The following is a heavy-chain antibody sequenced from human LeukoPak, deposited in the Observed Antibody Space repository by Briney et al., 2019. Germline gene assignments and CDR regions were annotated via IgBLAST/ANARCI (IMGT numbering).Heavy chain of an antibody. D-gene: IGHD6-13*01. CDR1: GFTFSSYA. J-gene: IGHJ4*02. V-gene: IGHV3-30-3*01. Sequence: GGSLRLSCAASGFTFSSYAMHWVRQAPGKGLEWVAVISYDGSNKYYADSVKGRFTISRDNSKNTLYLQMSSLRPEDTAVYYCVKDRWVDHWGQGTLVTVSS. CDR3: VKDRWVDH. CDR2: ISYDGSNK.